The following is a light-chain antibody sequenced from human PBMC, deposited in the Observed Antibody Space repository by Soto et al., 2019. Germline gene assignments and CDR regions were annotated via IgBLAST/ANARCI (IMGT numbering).Light chain of an antibody. CDR3: QQQGRSWIT. V-gene: IGKV3-20*01. J-gene: IGKJ5*01. CDR1: QSVSSY. CDR2: GAS. Sequence: EIVLTQSPATLSFSPGERSTLACRSSQSVSSYLAWYQQKPGQAPRLLIYGASSRATGIPDRFSGSGSGTDFTLTISRLEPEDFAVYYCQQQGRSWITFGQGTRLEIK.